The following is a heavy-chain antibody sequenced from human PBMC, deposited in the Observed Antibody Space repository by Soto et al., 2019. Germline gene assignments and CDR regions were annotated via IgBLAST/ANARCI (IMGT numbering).Heavy chain of an antibody. J-gene: IGHJ6*02. CDR1: GGSISSYY. CDR2: IYYSGST. CDR3: ARDVMVFGMDV. V-gene: IGHV4-59*01. Sequence: TSETLSLTCTVSGGSISSYYWSWIRQPPGKGLEWIGYIYYSGSTNYNPSLKSRVTISVDTSKNQFSLKLSSVTAADTAVYYCARDVMVFGMDVWGQGTTVTVSS. D-gene: IGHD2-8*01.